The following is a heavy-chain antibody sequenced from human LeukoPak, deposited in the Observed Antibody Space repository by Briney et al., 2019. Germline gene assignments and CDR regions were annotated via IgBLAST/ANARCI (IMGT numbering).Heavy chain of an antibody. D-gene: IGHD3-10*01. CDR2: ISASGGET. CDR3: ARPLMYYYGSETYFWFDP. V-gene: IGHV3-23*01. CDR1: GFTFTRYA. J-gene: IGHJ5*02. Sequence: GGSLRLSCVSSGSGFTFTRYAMSWVRQAPGKGLQWVATISASGGETNYADSVKGRFTISRDNAKNSLYLQMNSLRAEDTAVYYCARPLMYYYGSETYFWFDPWGQGTLVTVSS.